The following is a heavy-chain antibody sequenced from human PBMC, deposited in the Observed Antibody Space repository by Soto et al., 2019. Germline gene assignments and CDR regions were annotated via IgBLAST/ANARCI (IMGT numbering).Heavy chain of an antibody. CDR1: GFTFAYYV. CDR3: XRKVDTAMALGYNWFDP. D-gene: IGHD5-18*01. CDR2: IRSKAYGGTT. V-gene: IGHV3-49*04. Sequence: SLRLSCTTSGFTFAYYVMTWVRQAPGKGLEWVSFIRSKAYGGTTEYAASVKGRFTISRDDSKTIAYLQMNSLKTEDTAVYYCXRKVDTAMALGYNWFDPWGQGTLVTVSS. J-gene: IGHJ5*02.